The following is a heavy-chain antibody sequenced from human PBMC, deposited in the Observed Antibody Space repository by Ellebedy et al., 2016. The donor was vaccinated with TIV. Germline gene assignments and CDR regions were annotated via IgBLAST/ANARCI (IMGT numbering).Heavy chain of an antibody. CDR3: SRVYGSGQSDY. D-gene: IGHD6-19*01. V-gene: IGHV3-21*06. CDR2: ISDSSRYI. J-gene: IGHJ4*02. CDR1: GFTFNNYW. Sequence: GEYLKISCEGFGFTFNNYWMNWVRQAPGKGLEWVSSISDSSRYIFYAASVRGRFIISRDNAKNSLYRQMNSLSVEDTAVYYCSRVYGSGQSDYWGQGTLVTVSS.